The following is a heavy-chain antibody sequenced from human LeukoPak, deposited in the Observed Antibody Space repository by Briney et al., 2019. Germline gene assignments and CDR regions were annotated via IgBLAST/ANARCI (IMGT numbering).Heavy chain of an antibody. CDR2: ISYIGTT. Sequence: PSETLSLTCAVSGDSFSSHYWTWIRQPPGRGLEWIGYISYIGTTNYNPSLKSRVTISIDTSKNQFSLKLSSVTTADTAVYYCARDLVTVTKGFDIWGLGTMVSVSS. J-gene: IGHJ3*02. V-gene: IGHV4-59*11. CDR1: GDSFSSHY. CDR3: ARDLVTVTKGFDI. D-gene: IGHD4-17*01.